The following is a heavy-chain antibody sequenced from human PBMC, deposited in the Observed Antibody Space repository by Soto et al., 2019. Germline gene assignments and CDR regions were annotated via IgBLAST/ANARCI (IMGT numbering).Heavy chain of an antibody. Sequence: QVQLVESGGGVVQPGRSLRLSCAASGFTFSSYAMHWVRQAPGKGLEWVAVISYDGSNKYYADSVKGRFTISRDNSKNTLYLQMNSLRAEDTAVYYCARGSRFLEWLLGETDYYYYGMDVWGQGTTVTLSS. V-gene: IGHV3-30-3*01. CDR3: ARGSRFLEWLLGETDYYYYGMDV. D-gene: IGHD3-3*01. J-gene: IGHJ6*02. CDR1: GFTFSSYA. CDR2: ISYDGSNK.